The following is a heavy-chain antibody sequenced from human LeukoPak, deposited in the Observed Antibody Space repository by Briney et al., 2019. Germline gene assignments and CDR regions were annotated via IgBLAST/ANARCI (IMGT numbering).Heavy chain of an antibody. CDR2: IYYSGST. Sequence: SETLSLTCTVSGGSISSYYWSWIRQPPGKGLEWIGYIYYSGSTYCNPSLKSRVTISVDTSKNQFSLKLSSVTAADTAVYYCARVPTVTFFDYWGQGTLVTVSS. V-gene: IGHV4-59*08. D-gene: IGHD4-17*01. CDR1: GGSISSYY. J-gene: IGHJ4*02. CDR3: ARVPTVTFFDY.